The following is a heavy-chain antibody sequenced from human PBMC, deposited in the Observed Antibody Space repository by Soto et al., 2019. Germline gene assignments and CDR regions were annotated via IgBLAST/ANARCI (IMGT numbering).Heavy chain of an antibody. D-gene: IGHD3-22*01. CDR1: EFTFSSYA. CDR2: ISGSGSST. Sequence: PGGSLRLSCAASEFTFSSYAMSWVRQAPGKGLEWVSAISGSGSSTYYVDSVKGRFTISRDNSKNTLYLQMDSLRAEDTAVYYCARDSNYYDSSGQNRGAAFDIWGQGTMVTVSS. J-gene: IGHJ3*02. V-gene: IGHV3-23*01. CDR3: ARDSNYYDSSGQNRGAAFDI.